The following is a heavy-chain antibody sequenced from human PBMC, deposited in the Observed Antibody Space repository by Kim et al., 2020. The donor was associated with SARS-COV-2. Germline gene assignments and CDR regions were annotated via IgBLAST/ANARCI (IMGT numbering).Heavy chain of an antibody. V-gene: IGHV3-11*01. J-gene: IGHJ4*02. Sequence: GGSLRLSCAASGFTFNDYYMSWIRQAPGKGLEWVSYISNSGSTIYYADSVKGRFTISSDSSKNSLYLQMNSLRAEDTAVYYCASGIHYYYVSGGGFDAWGQGTMVTVSS. CDR2: ISNSGSTI. CDR3: ASGIHYYYVSGGGFDA. CDR1: GFTFNDYY. D-gene: IGHD3-10*01.